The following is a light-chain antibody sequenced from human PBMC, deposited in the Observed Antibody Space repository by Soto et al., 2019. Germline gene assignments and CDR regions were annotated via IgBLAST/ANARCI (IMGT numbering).Light chain of an antibody. Sequence: EIVMTQSPATLSVSPGERATLSCRASQSVGAHLAWYQQKPGQTPRLLIYGASTRATGIPARFSGSGSGTEFTLTISGLQSEDFAVYYCQKYNNWPPTFGQGTKV. CDR1: QSVGAH. CDR2: GAS. J-gene: IGKJ1*01. CDR3: QKYNNWPPT. V-gene: IGKV3-15*01.